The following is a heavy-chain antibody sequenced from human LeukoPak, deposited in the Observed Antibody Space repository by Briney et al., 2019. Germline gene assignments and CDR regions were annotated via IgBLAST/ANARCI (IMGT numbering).Heavy chain of an antibody. J-gene: IGHJ3*02. CDR3: ARIEVVIEDAFDI. Sequence: PSQTLSLTCSVSGGSISSRSYYWGWIRQPPGKGLEWIGSIFHSGSTYYNPSLKSRVTISVDTSKNQFSLKLNSVTAADTAVYYCARIEVVIEDAFDIWGQGTMVTVSS. CDR1: GGSISSRSYY. V-gene: IGHV4-39*07. CDR2: IFHSGST. D-gene: IGHD3-22*01.